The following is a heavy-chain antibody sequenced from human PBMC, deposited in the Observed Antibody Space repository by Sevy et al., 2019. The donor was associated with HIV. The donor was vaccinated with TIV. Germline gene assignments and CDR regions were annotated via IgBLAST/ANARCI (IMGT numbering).Heavy chain of an antibody. CDR3: ARGSGSKTWFYP. Sequence: ASVKVSCKTSGGTFSSYAISWVRQAPGQGLEWMGGIIPIFGTANYAQKFQGRVTITADESTSTAYMDLSSLRSEDTAVYYCARGSGSKTWFYPWGQGTLVTVSS. CDR2: IIPIFGTA. J-gene: IGHJ5*02. V-gene: IGHV1-69*13. D-gene: IGHD5-12*01. CDR1: GGTFSSYA.